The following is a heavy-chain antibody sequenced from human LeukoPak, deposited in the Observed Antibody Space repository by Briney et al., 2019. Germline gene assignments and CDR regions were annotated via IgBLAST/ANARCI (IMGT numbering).Heavy chain of an antibody. V-gene: IGHV4-4*07. CDR1: GGSISSYY. CDR2: IYTSGST. CDR3: AGDQRLRAWSYFHH. Sequence: SETLSLTCTVSGGSISSYYWSWIRQPAGKGLAWIGHIYTSGSTNYNPSLKSRVTMSVDTPKNQFSLKLSSVTASDTAVDNCAGDQRLRAWSYFHH. D-gene: IGHD3-10*01. J-gene: IGHJ1*01.